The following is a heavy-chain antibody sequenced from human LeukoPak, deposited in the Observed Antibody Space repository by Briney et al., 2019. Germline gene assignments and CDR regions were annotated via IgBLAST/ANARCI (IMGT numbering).Heavy chain of an antibody. J-gene: IGHJ5*02. V-gene: IGHV4-39*07. Sequence: SETLSLTCTVSGGSISSSSYYWSWIRQPPGKGLEWIGEINHSGSTNYNPSLKSRVTISVDTSKNQFSLKLSPVTAADTAVYYCARGPYYDSSGYRPWGQGTLVTVSS. CDR3: ARGPYYDSSGYRP. CDR2: INHSGST. D-gene: IGHD3-22*01. CDR1: GGSISSSSYY.